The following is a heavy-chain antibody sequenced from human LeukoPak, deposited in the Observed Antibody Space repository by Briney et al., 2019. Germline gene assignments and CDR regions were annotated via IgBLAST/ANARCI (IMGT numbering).Heavy chain of an antibody. D-gene: IGHD3-10*01. J-gene: IGHJ4*02. CDR2: IWYDGSNK. V-gene: IGHV3-33*06. CDR3: AKAYYGSGSDLDY. CDR1: GFTFSSYG. Sequence: GGSLRLSCAASGFTFSSYGMHWVRQAPGKGLEWVAVIWYDGSNKYYADSVKGRFTISRDNSKNTLYLQMNSLRAEDTAVYYCAKAYYGSGSDLDYWGQGTLVTVSS.